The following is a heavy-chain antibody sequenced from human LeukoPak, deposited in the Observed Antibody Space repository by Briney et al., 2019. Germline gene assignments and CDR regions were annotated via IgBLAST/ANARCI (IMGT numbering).Heavy chain of an antibody. V-gene: IGHV4-59*01. Sequence: SETLSLTCTVSGGSISSYYWSWLRQPPGKGLEWIGYIYYSGSTNYNPSLKSRVTISVDTSKNQFSLKLSSVTAADTAVYYCARDQLVVVPAGAFDIWGQGTMVTVSS. CDR2: IYYSGST. CDR3: ARDQLVVVPAGAFDI. CDR1: GGSISSYY. J-gene: IGHJ3*02. D-gene: IGHD2-2*01.